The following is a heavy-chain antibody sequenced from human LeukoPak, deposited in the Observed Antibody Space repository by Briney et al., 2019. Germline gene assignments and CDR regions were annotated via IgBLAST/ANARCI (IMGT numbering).Heavy chain of an antibody. CDR2: ITYNGNT. V-gene: IGHV1-18*01. Sequence: ASVTVSCETSGYTFATYGITWVRQAPGQGLEWVGYITYNGNTDYAQNLQGRVTMTTDTSTSTAYMELRSLRSDDTAIYYCARDRANYYMDVWGKGTTVIISS. CDR3: ARDRANYYMDV. J-gene: IGHJ6*03. D-gene: IGHD3-10*01. CDR1: GYTFATYG.